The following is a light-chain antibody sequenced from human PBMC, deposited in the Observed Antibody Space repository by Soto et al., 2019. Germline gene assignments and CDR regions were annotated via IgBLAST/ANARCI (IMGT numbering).Light chain of an antibody. CDR3: HQRKSWPRT. V-gene: IGKV3-11*01. CDR1: PSVSSN. J-gene: IGKJ1*01. CDR2: DAS. Sequence: EIVMTQSPATLSVSPGERATLSCRASPSVSSNLAWYQQNPGQAPRLLIYDASNRATGIPAGCSGSGSGTDFTLTISILEPEDFAFYYCHQRKSWPRTFGQGTKVDIK.